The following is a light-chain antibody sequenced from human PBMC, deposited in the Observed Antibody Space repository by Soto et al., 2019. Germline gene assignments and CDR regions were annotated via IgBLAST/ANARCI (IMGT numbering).Light chain of an antibody. J-gene: IGKJ1*01. CDR1: RSVTTN. V-gene: IGKV3-15*01. Sequence: EILITQSPTPPSVSPGERATPSCRASRSVTTNMAWYQQKPGQAPRLLIYGASNRATGIPDRFSGSGSGTDFTLTISRLQSEDFAVYYCQKYNNWPPWTFGQGTKVDIK. CDR2: GAS. CDR3: QKYNNWPPWT.